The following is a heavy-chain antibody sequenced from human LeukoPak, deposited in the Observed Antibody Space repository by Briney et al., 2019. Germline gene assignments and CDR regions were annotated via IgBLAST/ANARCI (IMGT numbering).Heavy chain of an antibody. Sequence: SETLSLTCTVSGGSISSGSYYWSWIRQPAGKGLEWIGRIYITGSTNYSPSLKSRVTISLDTSKNQFSLKLNSVTAADTAVYYCASLPLGSSDRDYWGQGTLVTVSS. CDR2: IYITGST. D-gene: IGHD6-19*01. V-gene: IGHV4-61*02. J-gene: IGHJ4*02. CDR1: GGSISSGSYY. CDR3: ASLPLGSSDRDY.